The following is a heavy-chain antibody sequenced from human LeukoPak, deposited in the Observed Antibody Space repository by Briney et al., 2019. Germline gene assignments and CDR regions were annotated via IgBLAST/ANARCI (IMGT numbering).Heavy chain of an antibody. CDR3: ARATTYPPYRMDV. V-gene: IGHV3-48*02. Sequence: GGSLTLSCAASGFTFSSYWMSWVRQAPGKGLEWVSYISSSSSTIYYADSVKGRFTISRDNAKNSLYLQMNSLRDEDTAVYYCARATTYPPYRMDVWGQGTTVTVSS. CDR1: GFTFSSYW. J-gene: IGHJ6*02. CDR2: ISSSSSTI. D-gene: IGHD1-14*01.